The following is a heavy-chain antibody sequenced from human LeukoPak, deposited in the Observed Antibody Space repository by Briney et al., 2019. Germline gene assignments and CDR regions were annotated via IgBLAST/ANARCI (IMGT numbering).Heavy chain of an antibody. J-gene: IGHJ4*02. CDR1: GGSISSSSYY. D-gene: IGHD5-18*01. Sequence: ETSETLSLTCTVSGGSISSSSYYWGWIRQPPGKGPEWIGSIYYSGSTYYNPSLKSRVTISVDTSKNQFSLKLSSVTAADTAVYYCARRGTAIDYWGQGTLVTVSS. CDR3: ARRGTAIDY. V-gene: IGHV4-39*01. CDR2: IYYSGST.